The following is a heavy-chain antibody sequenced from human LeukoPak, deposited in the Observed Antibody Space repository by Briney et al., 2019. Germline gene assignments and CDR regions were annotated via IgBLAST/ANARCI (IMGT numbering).Heavy chain of an antibody. J-gene: IGHJ5*02. CDR3: ARLGTAVSGSSPNWFDP. CDR2: INHSGST. Sequence: PSETLSLTCAVYGGSFSGYYWSWIRQPPAKGLEWIGEINHSGSTNYNSSLTRRVTISVDTSKNQSSLKLSSLTAADTAVYYCARLGTAVSGSSPNWFDPWGQGTLVTVSS. V-gene: IGHV4-34*01. CDR1: GGSFSGYY. D-gene: IGHD1-26*01.